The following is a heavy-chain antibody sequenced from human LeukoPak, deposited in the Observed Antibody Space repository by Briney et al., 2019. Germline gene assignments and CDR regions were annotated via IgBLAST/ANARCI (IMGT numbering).Heavy chain of an antibody. CDR2: IIPIFGTA. J-gene: IGHJ4*02. D-gene: IGHD1-26*01. CDR3: ARAGGFRGYSGSQYYFDY. CDR1: GGTFSSYA. Sequence: SVKVSCKASGGTFSSYAISWVRQAPGQGLEWMGGIIPIFGTANYAQKFQGRVTITTDESTSTAYMELSSLRSEDTAVYYCARAGGFRGYSGSQYYFDYWGQGTLVTVSS. V-gene: IGHV1-69*05.